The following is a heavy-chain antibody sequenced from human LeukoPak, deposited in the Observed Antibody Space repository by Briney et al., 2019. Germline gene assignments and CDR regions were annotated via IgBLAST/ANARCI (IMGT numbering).Heavy chain of an antibody. V-gene: IGHV3-9*01. Sequence: GRSLRLSCAASGFTFDDYAMHWVRQAPGKGLEWVSGISWNSGSIGYADSVKGRFTISRDNAKNSLYLQMNSLRAEDTALYYCAKDRATVTTFFDYWGQGTLVTVSS. D-gene: IGHD4-17*01. CDR2: ISWNSGSI. CDR3: AKDRATVTTFFDY. CDR1: GFTFDDYA. J-gene: IGHJ4*02.